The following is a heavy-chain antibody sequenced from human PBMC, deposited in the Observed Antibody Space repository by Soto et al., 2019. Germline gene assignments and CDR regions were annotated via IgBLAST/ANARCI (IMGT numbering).Heavy chain of an antibody. D-gene: IGHD2-15*01. CDR1: GYSISSGYY. J-gene: IGHJ4*02. V-gene: IGHV4-38-2*01. CDR2: IYHSGST. Sequence: PSETMSLTCAVSGYSISSGYYWGWIRQPPGKGLEWIGSIYHSGSTYYTPSLKSRVTISVDTSKNQFSLKLSSVTAADTAVYYCARDFWVVAAKCDYWGQGTRVTVSS. CDR3: ARDFWVVAAKCDY.